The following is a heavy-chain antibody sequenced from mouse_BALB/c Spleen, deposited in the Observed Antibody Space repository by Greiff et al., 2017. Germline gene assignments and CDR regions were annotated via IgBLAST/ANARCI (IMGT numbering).Heavy chain of an antibody. V-gene: IGHV5-17*02. CDR1: GFTFSSFG. CDR2: ISSGSSTI. D-gene: IGHD3-1*01. J-gene: IGHJ2*01. CDR3: ARSGGSYYLDY. Sequence: EVHLVESGGGLVQPGGSRKLSCAASGFTFSSFGMHWVRQAPEKGLEWVAYISSGSSTIYYADTVKGRFTISRDNPKNTLFLQMTSLRSEDTAMYYCARSGGSYYLDYWGQGTTLTVSS.